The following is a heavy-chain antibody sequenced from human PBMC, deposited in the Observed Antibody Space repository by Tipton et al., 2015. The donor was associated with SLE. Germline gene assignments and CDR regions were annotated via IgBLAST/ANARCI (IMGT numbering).Heavy chain of an antibody. Sequence: TLSLTCTVSGGSISSHYWSWIRQPPGKGLEWIGYIYYSGSTNYNPSLKSRVTISVDTSKNQFSLKLSSVTAADPAVYYCARDLTTVTNPAFDIWGQGAMVTVSS. CDR2: IYYSGST. CDR3: ARDLTTVTNPAFDI. CDR1: GGSISSHY. V-gene: IGHV4-59*11. J-gene: IGHJ3*02. D-gene: IGHD4-17*01.